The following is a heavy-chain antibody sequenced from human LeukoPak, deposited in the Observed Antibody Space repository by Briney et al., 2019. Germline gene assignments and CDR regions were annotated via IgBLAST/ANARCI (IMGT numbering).Heavy chain of an antibody. V-gene: IGHV3-30*18. J-gene: IGHJ4*02. CDR2: ISDGARNE. CDR3: AKGVASSIWNAMDV. CDR1: GFPFSGYG. D-gene: IGHD1-1*01. Sequence: GGSLRLSCAASGFPFSGYGMNWVRQAPGKGLEWVTVISDGARNEDYTDSVKGRFTISRDNSKNILYLQMNSLRVEDTAVYYCAKGVASSIWNAMDVWGQGTLVTVSS.